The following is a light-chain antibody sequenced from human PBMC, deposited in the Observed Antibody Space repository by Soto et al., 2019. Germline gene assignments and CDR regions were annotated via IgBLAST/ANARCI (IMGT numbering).Light chain of an antibody. J-gene: IGLJ1*01. CDR3: GTWDSSLTTYV. Sequence: QSALTQPPSVSAAPGQKVTISCSGSSTHIGRNYVSWYQHLPGTAPKLLIYENNKRPSGIPDRLSGSKSGSSATLGITGLQTGDEADYYCGTWDSSLTTYVFGPGTKVTVL. CDR2: ENN. V-gene: IGLV1-51*02. CDR1: STHIGRNY.